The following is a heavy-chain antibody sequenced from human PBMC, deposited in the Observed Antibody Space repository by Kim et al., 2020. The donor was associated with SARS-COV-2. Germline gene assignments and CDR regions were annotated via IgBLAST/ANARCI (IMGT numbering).Heavy chain of an antibody. CDR3: ARGSRGQQLKKTNRYYMDV. CDR1: GGSFSGYY. CDR2: INHSGST. Sequence: SETLSLTCAVYGGSFSGYYWSWIRQPPGKGLEWIGEINHSGSTNYNPSLKSRVTISVDTSKNQFSLKLSSVTAADTAVYYCARGSRGQQLKKTNRYYMDVWGKGTTVTVSS. J-gene: IGHJ6*03. D-gene: IGHD6-13*01. V-gene: IGHV4-34*01.